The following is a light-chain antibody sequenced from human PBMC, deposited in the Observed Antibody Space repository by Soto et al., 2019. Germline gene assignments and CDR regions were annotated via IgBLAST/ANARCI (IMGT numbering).Light chain of an antibody. CDR3: QTWGSGIVV. J-gene: IGLJ2*01. Sequence: QLVLTQSPSASASLGASVKLTCTLSSGHSNYAIAWHQKQSEKGHRYLMKLNSDGSHSKGDGIPDRFSGSSSGAERYLTISSLQSEDEADYYCQTWGSGIVVFGGGTKVTVL. CDR2: LNSDGSH. CDR1: SGHSNYA. V-gene: IGLV4-69*01.